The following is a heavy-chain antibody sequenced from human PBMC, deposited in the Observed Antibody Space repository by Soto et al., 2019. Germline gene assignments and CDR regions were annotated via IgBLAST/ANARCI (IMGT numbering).Heavy chain of an antibody. CDR3: ARLTPSLLGAFDI. V-gene: IGHV4-59*01. CDR2: IYYSGST. J-gene: IGHJ3*02. CDR1: GGSISSYY. Sequence: QVQLQESGPGLVKPSETLSLTCTVSGGSISSYYWSWIRQPPGKGLEWIGYIYYSGSTNYNPSLTSRVTLSVDTSKNQFSLKLCSVTAADTAVYYCARLTPSLLGAFDIWGQGTMVTVSS. D-gene: IGHD3-16*01.